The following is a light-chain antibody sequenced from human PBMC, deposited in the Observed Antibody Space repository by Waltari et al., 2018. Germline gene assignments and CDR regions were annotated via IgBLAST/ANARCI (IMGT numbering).Light chain of an antibody. CDR2: SAS. CDR1: QSVSNS. J-gene: IGKJ5*01. Sequence: EIVMTQSPPTLSVSPGERATLSCRASQSVSNSLAWYQHRPGRAPRLLIHSASNRATGIPARFSGSGSGTDFTLTISSLEPEDFAVYYCQQRSDWPPHFGQGTRLEMK. V-gene: IGKV3-11*01. CDR3: QQRSDWPPH.